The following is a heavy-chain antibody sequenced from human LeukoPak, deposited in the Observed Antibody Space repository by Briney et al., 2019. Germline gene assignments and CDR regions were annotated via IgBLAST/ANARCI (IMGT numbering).Heavy chain of an antibody. D-gene: IGHD3-22*01. Sequence: AGGSLRLSCAASGFTFSSYGMHWVRQAPGKGLEWVALISYDGSNKYYADSVKGRFTISRDNSKNTLYLQMNSLRAEDTAVYYCAREARYDSSGYYFDYWGQGTLVTVSS. CDR2: ISYDGSNK. CDR1: GFTFSSYG. CDR3: AREARYDSSGYYFDY. J-gene: IGHJ4*02. V-gene: IGHV3-30*03.